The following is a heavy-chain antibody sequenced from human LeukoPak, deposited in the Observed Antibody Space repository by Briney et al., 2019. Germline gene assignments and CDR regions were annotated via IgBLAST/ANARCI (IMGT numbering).Heavy chain of an antibody. CDR2: INTNTGNP. J-gene: IGHJ5*02. V-gene: IGHV7-4-1*02. CDR1: RYTFTSYA. D-gene: IGHD6-19*01. CDR3: ARSLYWYSSGRYENNWFDP. Sequence: ASVKVSCKASRYTFTSYAMNWVRQAPGQGLEWMGWINTNTGNPTYAQGFTGRFVFSLDTSVSTAYLQISSLKAEDTAVYYCARSLYWYSSGRYENNWFDPWGQGTLVTVSS.